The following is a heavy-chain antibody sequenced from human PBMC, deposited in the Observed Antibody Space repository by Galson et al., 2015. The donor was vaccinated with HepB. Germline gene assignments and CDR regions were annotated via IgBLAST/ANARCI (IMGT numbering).Heavy chain of an antibody. Sequence: SLRLSCAASGFTLRSYWMTWVRQAPGKGLEWVANIKQDGSEKYYVDSVKGRFTISRDNAKNSLYLHMDSLRVEDTAVYYCVRGDYNWNNGIDYWGQGTLVTVSS. CDR1: GFTLRSYW. V-gene: IGHV3-7*01. CDR3: VRGDYNWNNGIDY. J-gene: IGHJ4*02. D-gene: IGHD1/OR15-1a*01. CDR2: IKQDGSEK.